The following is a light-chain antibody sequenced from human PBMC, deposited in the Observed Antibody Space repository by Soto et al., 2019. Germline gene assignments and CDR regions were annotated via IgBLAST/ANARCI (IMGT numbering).Light chain of an antibody. CDR3: QQYGISPYT. Sequence: EIVLTQSPGTLSLSPGERVTLSCRASQSVSRSYLAWYQQNPGQAPRLLIYGASSRATGIPDRFSGSGSGTDFTLTISRLEPEDFAVYYCQQYGISPYTFGQGTKLEIK. J-gene: IGKJ2*01. CDR2: GAS. CDR1: QSVSRSY. V-gene: IGKV3-20*01.